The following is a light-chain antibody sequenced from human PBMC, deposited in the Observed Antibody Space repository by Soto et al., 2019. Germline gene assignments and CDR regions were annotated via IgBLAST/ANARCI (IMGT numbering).Light chain of an antibody. CDR3: AAWDDSLSGVV. Sequence: QSVLTQPPSASRTPGHRVTISCSGSSSNIGRNSVYWYQQLPGTAPKLLIYRNNQRPSGVPDRFSVSKSGTSASLAISGLRSEDEADYYCAAWDDSLSGVVFGGGTKLTVL. V-gene: IGLV1-47*01. CDR2: RNN. CDR1: SSNIGRNS. J-gene: IGLJ2*01.